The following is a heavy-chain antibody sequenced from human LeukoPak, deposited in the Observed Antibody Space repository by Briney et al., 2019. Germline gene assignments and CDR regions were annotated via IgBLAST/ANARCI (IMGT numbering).Heavy chain of an antibody. CDR3: ARPYSSGLTAFDI. CDR2: ISYDGGNK. J-gene: IGHJ3*02. D-gene: IGHD6-19*01. CDR1: GFAFRIYA. V-gene: IGHV3-30-3*01. Sequence: PGGSLRLSCAASGFAFRIYAMHWVRLAPGKGLEWVAVISYDGGNKYYAASVKGRFTTSRDNSKNTLDLQMNSLRTEDTAVYYCARPYSSGLTAFDIWGQGTMVTVSS.